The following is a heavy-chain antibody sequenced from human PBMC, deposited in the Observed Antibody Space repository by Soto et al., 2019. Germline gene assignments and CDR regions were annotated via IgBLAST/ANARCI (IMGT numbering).Heavy chain of an antibody. Sequence: SATLSLTCSFYGGTFIGYYWSWIRQPPGKGLEWIGEINHSGSTNYNPSLKSRVTISVDTSKNQFSLKLSSVTAADTAVYYCARGGLYSSGCEGVKLHYEYYYGMDVWGQGTTVTGSS. CDR3: ARGGLYSSGCEGVKLHYEYYYGMDV. D-gene: IGHD6-19*01. CDR2: INHSGST. V-gene: IGHV4-34*01. J-gene: IGHJ6*02. CDR1: GGTFIGYY.